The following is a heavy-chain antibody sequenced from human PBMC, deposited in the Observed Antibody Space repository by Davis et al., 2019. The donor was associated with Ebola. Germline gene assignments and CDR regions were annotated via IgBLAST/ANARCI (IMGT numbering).Heavy chain of an antibody. J-gene: IGHJ6*02. D-gene: IGHD4-17*01. CDR2: IHYLGNT. V-gene: IGHV4-59*01. Sequence: SETLSLTCTVSGGSISSYYWSWIRQPPGKGLEWIGNIHYLGNTNYSPSLKSRVTMSVDTSKNQFSLKLSSVTAADTAVYYCARGNYGDYIVLYYYNMDVWGRGTTVTVSS. CDR1: GGSISSYY. CDR3: ARGNYGDYIVLYYYNMDV.